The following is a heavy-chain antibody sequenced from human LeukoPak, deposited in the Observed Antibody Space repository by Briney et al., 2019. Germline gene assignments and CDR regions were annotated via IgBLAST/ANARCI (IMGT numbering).Heavy chain of an antibody. Sequence: GGSLRLSCLASKFTFNNYAMTWVRQAPGKGLEWVANIKQDGSEKYYVDSVKGRFTISRDNAKNSLYLQMNSLRAEDTAVYYCAREGESYPDLDYWGQGTLVTVSS. D-gene: IGHD3-10*01. CDR2: IKQDGSEK. CDR3: AREGESYPDLDY. J-gene: IGHJ4*02. CDR1: KFTFNNYA. V-gene: IGHV3-7*01.